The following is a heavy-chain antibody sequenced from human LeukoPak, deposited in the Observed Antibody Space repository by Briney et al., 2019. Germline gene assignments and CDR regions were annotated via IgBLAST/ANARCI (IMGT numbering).Heavy chain of an antibody. CDR1: GGSISSTTYY. D-gene: IGHD2-2*01. J-gene: IGHJ3*02. CDR2: VYYSGST. V-gene: IGHV4-39*01. CDR3: ARAPGYCSSTSCCGGDAFDI. Sequence: SETLSLTCTVSGGSISSTTYYWGWIRQPPGKGLEWIGSVYYSGSTYYNPSLKSRVTISGDTSKNQFSLKLSSVTAADTAVYYCARAPGYCSSTSCCGGDAFDIWGQGTMVTVSS.